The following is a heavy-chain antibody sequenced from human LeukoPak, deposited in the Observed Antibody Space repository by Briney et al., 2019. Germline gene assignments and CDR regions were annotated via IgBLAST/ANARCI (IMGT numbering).Heavy chain of an antibody. CDR3: ARGPF. V-gene: IGHV3-7*01. CDR1: GFTFSSYW. CDR2: IKPDGSAK. Sequence: GGSLRLSCEASGFTFSSYWMSWVRQAPGKGLEWVANIKPDGSAKYYMDSVRGRFSISRDDAKNSLDLQMNSLRAEDTAVYYCARGPFWGQGGLVTVSS. J-gene: IGHJ4*02.